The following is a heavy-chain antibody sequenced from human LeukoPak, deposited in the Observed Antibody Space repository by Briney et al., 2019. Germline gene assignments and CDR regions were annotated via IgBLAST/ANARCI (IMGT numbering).Heavy chain of an antibody. V-gene: IGHV1-2*02. Sequence: ASVKVSCKTSGYTFTGYYIHWVRQAPGQGLERMGWIKPNSGGTNYAQNFQGTVTMTRDTSTSTAYMELSSLRSDDTAVYYCARRLGTGTTLGYWGQGTLVTVSS. CDR2: IKPNSGGT. CDR1: GYTFTGYY. CDR3: ARRLGTGTTLGY. J-gene: IGHJ4*02. D-gene: IGHD1-1*01.